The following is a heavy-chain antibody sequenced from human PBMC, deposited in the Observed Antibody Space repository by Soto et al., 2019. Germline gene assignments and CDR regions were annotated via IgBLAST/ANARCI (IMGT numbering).Heavy chain of an antibody. Sequence: PGGSLRLSCAASGFTFSSYSMNWVRQAPGKGLEWVSYISSSSSTIYYADSVKGRFTISRDNAKNSLYLQMNSLRDEDTAVYYCARDGVYYDFRSGPRYYGMDAWGQGTTLTVSS. J-gene: IGHJ6*02. D-gene: IGHD3-3*01. CDR3: ARDGVYYDFRSGPRYYGMDA. V-gene: IGHV3-48*02. CDR2: ISSSSSTI. CDR1: GFTFSSYS.